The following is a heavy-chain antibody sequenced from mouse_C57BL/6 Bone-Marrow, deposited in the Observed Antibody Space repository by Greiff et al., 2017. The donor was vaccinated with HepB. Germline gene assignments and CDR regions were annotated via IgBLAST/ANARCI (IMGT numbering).Heavy chain of an antibody. D-gene: IGHD2-4*01. CDR3: ARRMGDYEDAMDY. V-gene: IGHV5-6*01. CDR1: GFTFSSYG. J-gene: IGHJ4*01. Sequence: VQLKESGGDLVKPGGSLKLSCAASGFTFSSYGMSWVRQTPDKRLEWVATISSGGSYTYYPDSVKGRFTISRDNAKNTLYLQMSSLKSEDTAMYYCARRMGDYEDAMDYWGQGTSVTVSS. CDR2: ISSGGSYT.